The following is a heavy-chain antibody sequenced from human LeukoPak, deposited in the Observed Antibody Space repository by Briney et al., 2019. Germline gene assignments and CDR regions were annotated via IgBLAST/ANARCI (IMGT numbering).Heavy chain of an antibody. D-gene: IGHD2-21*02. V-gene: IGHV3-30*02. CDR1: GFTFSSYG. CDR3: AKDIVVVTAYYYYGMDV. J-gene: IGHJ6*02. CDR2: IWYDGSNK. Sequence: GGSLRLTCAASGFTFSSYGMHWVRQAPGKGLEWVAVIWYDGSNKYYADSVKGRFTISRDNSKNTLYLQMNSLRAEDTAVYYCAKDIVVVTAYYYYGMDVWGQGTTVTVSS.